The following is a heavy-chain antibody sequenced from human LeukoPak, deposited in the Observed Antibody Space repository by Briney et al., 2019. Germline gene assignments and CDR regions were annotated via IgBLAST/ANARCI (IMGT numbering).Heavy chain of an antibody. V-gene: IGHV1-2*02. Sequence: ASVKVSCKASGYTFTGYYMHWVRQAPGQGLEWMGWINPNSGGTNYAQKFQGRVTMTRDTSISTAYMEPSRLRSDDTAVYYCARGAHIVVVTAIPLDYWGQGTLVTVSS. CDR2: INPNSGGT. CDR3: ARGAHIVVVTAIPLDY. J-gene: IGHJ4*02. D-gene: IGHD2-21*02. CDR1: GYTFTGYY.